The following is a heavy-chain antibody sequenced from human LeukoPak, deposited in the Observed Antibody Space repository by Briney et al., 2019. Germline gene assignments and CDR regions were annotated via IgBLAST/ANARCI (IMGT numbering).Heavy chain of an antibody. V-gene: IGHV4-39*07. D-gene: IGHD6-13*01. CDR2: IYYSGST. J-gene: IGHJ4*02. Sequence: PSETLSLTCTVSGGSISSSSYYWGWIRQPPGKGLEWIGSIYYSGSTYYNPSLKSRVTISVDTSKNQFSLKLSSVTAADTAVYYCARVLAAAGPLGDYYFDYWGQGTLVTVS. CDR1: GGSISSSSYY. CDR3: ARVLAAAGPLGDYYFDY.